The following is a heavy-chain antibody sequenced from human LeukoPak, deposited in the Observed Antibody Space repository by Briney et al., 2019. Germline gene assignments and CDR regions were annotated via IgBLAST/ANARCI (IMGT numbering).Heavy chain of an antibody. Sequence: PGRSLRLSCAASGFTFSSYGMHWVRQAPGKGLEWVAVIWYDGSNKYYADSVKGRFTISRDNSKNTLYLQMNSLRAEDTAVYYCAGEKDYYYDPKRPPYYFDYWGQGTLVTVSS. V-gene: IGHV3-33*01. J-gene: IGHJ4*02. CDR2: IWYDGSNK. CDR1: GFTFSSYG. CDR3: AGEKDYYYDPKRPPYYFDY. D-gene: IGHD3-22*01.